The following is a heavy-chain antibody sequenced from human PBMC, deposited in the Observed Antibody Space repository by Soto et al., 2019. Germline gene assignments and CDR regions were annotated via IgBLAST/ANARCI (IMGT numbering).Heavy chain of an antibody. J-gene: IGHJ4*02. CDR1: GFTFTNYA. V-gene: IGHV3-23*01. D-gene: IGHD6-13*01. Sequence: EVQLLESGGGFVQPGGSLRLSCAASGFTFTNYALSWVRQAPGKGLEWVSTIGGGSGSTSYADSGKGRFSISRENSKNTLYLQMSSLRAEDTALYYCATRMYSTSWYYFVSWGQGTLVTVSS. CDR3: ATRMYSTSWYYFVS. CDR2: IGGGSGST.